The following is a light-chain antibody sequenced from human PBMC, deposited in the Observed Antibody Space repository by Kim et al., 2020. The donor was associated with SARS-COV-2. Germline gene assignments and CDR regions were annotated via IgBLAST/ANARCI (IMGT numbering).Light chain of an antibody. J-gene: IGKJ1*01. V-gene: IGKV3-15*01. Sequence: PGERAPLSCRAGQSSGSNLAWYQQATGQPPRLLIYGASTRATGIPARFSGSGSGTEFTLTISSLQSEDFAVYFCEQYDYWPWTFGKGTKVDIK. CDR3: EQYDYWPWT. CDR1: QSSGSN. CDR2: GAS.